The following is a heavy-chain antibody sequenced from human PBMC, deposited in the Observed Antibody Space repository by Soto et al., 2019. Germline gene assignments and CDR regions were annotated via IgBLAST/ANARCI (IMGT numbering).Heavy chain of an antibody. V-gene: IGHV3-23*01. Sequence: PGGSLRLSCAASGFTFSSYAMSWVRQAPGKGLEWVSAISGSGGSTYYAESVKGRFTISRDNSKNKLYLQINSLRTEDTAVYYCAKDSNYDFWSGYYVHMDVWGKGTTVTVSS. D-gene: IGHD3-3*01. CDR3: AKDSNYDFWSGYYVHMDV. J-gene: IGHJ6*03. CDR2: ISGSGGST. CDR1: GFTFSSYA.